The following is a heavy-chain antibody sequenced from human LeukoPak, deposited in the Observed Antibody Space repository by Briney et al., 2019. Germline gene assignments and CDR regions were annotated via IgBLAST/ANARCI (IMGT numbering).Heavy chain of an antibody. D-gene: IGHD3-22*01. J-gene: IGHJ4*02. V-gene: IGHV3-30-3*01. CDR3: ARAGYYYDSSGYYSASDY. CDR2: ISYDGSNK. CDR1: GFTFSSYA. Sequence: PGGSLRLSCAASGFTFSSYAMHWVRQAPGKGLEWVAVISYDGSNKYYADSVKGRFTISRDNSKNTLYLQMNSLRAEDTAVYYCARAGYYYDSSGYYSASDYWGQGTLVTVSS.